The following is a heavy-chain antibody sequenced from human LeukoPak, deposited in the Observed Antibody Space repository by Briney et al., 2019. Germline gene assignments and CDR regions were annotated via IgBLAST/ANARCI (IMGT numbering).Heavy chain of an antibody. CDR1: GFTVSGNY. CDR3: ARVPGYGLGADYGDN. V-gene: IGHV3-66*01. Sequence: GGSLRLSCAASGFTVSGNYMSWVRQAPGKGLEWLSVIHRGGNTYYADSVKGRFTISRDSPKNTVFLQMNSLRAEDTAVYYCARVPGYGLGADYGDNWGQGTLVTVSS. J-gene: IGHJ4*02. CDR2: IHRGGNT. D-gene: IGHD3-10*01.